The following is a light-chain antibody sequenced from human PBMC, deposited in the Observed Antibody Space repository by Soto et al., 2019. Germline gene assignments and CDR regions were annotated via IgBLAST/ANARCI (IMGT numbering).Light chain of an antibody. Sequence: EIVVTQSPATLSVSPGERVTLSCRASQSVSSSLAWYQHRPGQAPRLLISDTSTRADGIAARFSGSGSGTEFTLIISSLQSEDSSVFYCQQYVHWPPGAFGQGTKVEI. CDR3: QQYVHWPPGA. CDR2: DTS. CDR1: QSVSSS. J-gene: IGKJ1*01. V-gene: IGKV3-15*01.